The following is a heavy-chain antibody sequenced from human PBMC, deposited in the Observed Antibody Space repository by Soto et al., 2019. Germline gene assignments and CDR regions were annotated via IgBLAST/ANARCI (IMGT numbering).Heavy chain of an antibody. Sequence: PSETLSLTCTFSGGSISSYYWNWIRQSPGKGLDYIGYMYYSGSTNYNPSLKSRVTISVDTSKNQFSLKLSSVTAADTAVYYCARETRGDLEWLPNDAFDIWGHGTTVTVSS. CDR1: GGSISSYY. J-gene: IGHJ3*02. V-gene: IGHV4-59*01. D-gene: IGHD3-3*01. CDR2: MYYSGST. CDR3: ARETRGDLEWLPNDAFDI.